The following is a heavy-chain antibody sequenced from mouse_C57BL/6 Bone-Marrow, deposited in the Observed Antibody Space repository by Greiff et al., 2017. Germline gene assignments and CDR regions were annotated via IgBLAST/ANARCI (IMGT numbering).Heavy chain of an antibody. J-gene: IGHJ1*03. CDR2: IYPGDGDT. CDR3: ARGYGNYLRYFDV. V-gene: IGHV1-82*01. CDR1: GYAFSSSW. Sequence: QVQLKQSGPELVKPGASVKISCKASGYAFSSSWMNWVKQRPGKGLEWIGRIYPGDGDTNYNGKFKGKATLTADKSSSTAYMQLSSLTSEDSAVYFCARGYGNYLRYFDVWGTGTTVTVSS. D-gene: IGHD2-10*02.